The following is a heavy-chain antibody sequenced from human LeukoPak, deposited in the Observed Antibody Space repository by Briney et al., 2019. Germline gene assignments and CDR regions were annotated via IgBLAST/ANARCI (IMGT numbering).Heavy chain of an antibody. J-gene: IGHJ4*02. CDR1: GFIFSNYA. V-gene: IGHV3-23*01. Sequence: GESLRLSCAASGFIFSNYAMQWGRQAPAKGVEWVSAISGRSDNTYYAASVNGLFTLSRDSSKNTLYLQMNSLRAGDTAVNSCAKWGGYDVLSGYYVSDFWGQGTLVTVSP. CDR3: AKWGGYDVLSGYYVSDF. CDR2: ISGRSDNT. D-gene: IGHD3-9*01.